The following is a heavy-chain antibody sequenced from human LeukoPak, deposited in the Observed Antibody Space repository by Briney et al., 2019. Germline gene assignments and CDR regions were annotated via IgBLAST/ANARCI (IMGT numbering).Heavy chain of an antibody. CDR2: ISYDGSNK. CDR3: ARESDAFDI. CDR1: GFTFSSYA. J-gene: IGHJ3*02. Sequence: GGSLRLSCAASGFTFSSYAMHWVRQAPGKGLEWVAVISYDGSNKYYADSVKGRFTISRDNSKNTLYLQMNSLRAEDTAVYYCARESDAFDIWGQGTMVTVSP. V-gene: IGHV3-30*04.